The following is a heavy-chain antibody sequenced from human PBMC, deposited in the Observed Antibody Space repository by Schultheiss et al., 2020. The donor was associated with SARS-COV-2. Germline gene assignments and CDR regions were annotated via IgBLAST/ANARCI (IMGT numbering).Heavy chain of an antibody. Sequence: SETLSLTCTVSGGSISSSSYYWGWIRQPPGKGLEWIGYIYYSGSTNYNPSLKSRVTISVDTSKNQFSLKLSSVTAADTAVYYCARLNEDDSSGWYFDYWGQGTLVTVSS. J-gene: IGHJ4*02. CDR3: ARLNEDDSSGWYFDY. V-gene: IGHV4-61*05. CDR2: IYYSGST. CDR1: GGSISSSSYY. D-gene: IGHD6-19*01.